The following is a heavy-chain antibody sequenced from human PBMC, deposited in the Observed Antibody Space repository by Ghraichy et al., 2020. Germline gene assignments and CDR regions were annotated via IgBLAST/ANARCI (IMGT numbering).Heavy chain of an antibody. V-gene: IGHV3-48*02. CDR2: ISSSSSTI. CDR1: GFTFSSYS. CDR3: ARALRGTMIGPYYFDY. Sequence: GGSLRLSCAASGFTFSSYSMNWVRQAPGKGLEWVSYISSSSSTIYYADSVKGRFTISRDNAKNSLYLQMNSLRDEDTAVYYCARALRGTMIGPYYFDYWGQGTLVTVSS. D-gene: IGHD3-22*01. J-gene: IGHJ4*02.